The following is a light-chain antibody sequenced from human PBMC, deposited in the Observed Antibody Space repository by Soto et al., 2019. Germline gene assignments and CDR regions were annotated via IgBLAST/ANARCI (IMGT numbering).Light chain of an antibody. J-gene: IGKJ1*01. Sequence: EILMTQSPVTLSVSPGERATLSCRASQSVSSNLVWYQQKPGQAPSLLIYGAFTRATGIPARFSGTGSGTEFTLTISSLQSEDFALYYCQQYNDWPLTFGQGTKVDIK. CDR2: GAF. CDR3: QQYNDWPLT. CDR1: QSVSSN. V-gene: IGKV3-15*01.